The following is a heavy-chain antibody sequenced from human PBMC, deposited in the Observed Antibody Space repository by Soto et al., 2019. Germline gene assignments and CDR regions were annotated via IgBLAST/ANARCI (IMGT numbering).Heavy chain of an antibody. CDR1: GFSVRDYY. D-gene: IGHD6-19*01. CDR2: IYSGGNT. J-gene: IGHJ4*02. Sequence: PGGSLRLSCAVSGFSVRDYYMSWVRQAPGKGLEWVALIYSGGNTYYADSVKGRFTISKDTSKNTVSLQMNSLRGEDTALYFCARPPFYSDGWDDYWGQGTQVTDSS. CDR3: ARPPFYSDGWDDY. V-gene: IGHV3-53*01.